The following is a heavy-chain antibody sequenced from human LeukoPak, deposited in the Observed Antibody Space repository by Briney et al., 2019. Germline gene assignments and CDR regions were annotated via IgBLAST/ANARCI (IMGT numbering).Heavy chain of an antibody. Sequence: GGSLRLSCAASGFTFSSYSMNWVRQAPGKGLEWVSSISSSSSYIYYADSVKGRFTISRDNAKNSLYLQMNSLRAEDTAAYYCARDPYGDSTLDYWGQGTLVTVSS. J-gene: IGHJ4*02. V-gene: IGHV3-21*01. CDR3: ARDPYGDSTLDY. CDR2: ISSSSSYI. CDR1: GFTFSSYS. D-gene: IGHD4-17*01.